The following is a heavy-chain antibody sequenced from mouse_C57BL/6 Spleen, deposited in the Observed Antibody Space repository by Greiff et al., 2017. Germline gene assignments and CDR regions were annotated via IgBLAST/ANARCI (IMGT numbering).Heavy chain of an antibody. CDR3: ARGKGYYRRGDY. Sequence: EVQLQQSGPELVKPGASVKISCKASGYTFTDYYMNWVKQSHGKSLEWIGDINPNNGGTSYNQKFKGKATLTVDKSSSTAYMERRSLTSEDSAVYYCARGKGYYRRGDYWGQGTTLTVSS. CDR2: INPNNGGT. J-gene: IGHJ2*01. D-gene: IGHD2-3*01. CDR1: GYTFTDYY. V-gene: IGHV1-26*01.